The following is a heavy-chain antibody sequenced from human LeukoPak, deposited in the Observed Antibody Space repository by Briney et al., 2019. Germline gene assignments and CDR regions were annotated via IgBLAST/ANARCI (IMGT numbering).Heavy chain of an antibody. V-gene: IGHV3-30*02. CDR2: IRYDGSNK. J-gene: IGHJ4*02. CDR3: ARKNGLDY. CDR1: GFTFSSYG. Sequence: GGTPRLSCAASGFTFSSYGMHWVRQAPGKGLEWVAFIRYDGSNKYYADSVKGRFTISRDNSKNTLYLQMNSLRAEDTAVYYCARKNGLDYWGQGTLVTVSS.